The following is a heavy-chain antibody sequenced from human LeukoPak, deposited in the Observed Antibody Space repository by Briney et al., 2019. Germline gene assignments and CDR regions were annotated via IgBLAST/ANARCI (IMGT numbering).Heavy chain of an antibody. Sequence: SETLSLTCTVSGGSISSYYWSWIRQPPGKGLEWIGYIYYSGSTNYNPSLKSRVTISVDTSKNQFSLKLSSVTAADTAVYYCARRGYYDSSGYYYPWGQGTLVTVSS. J-gene: IGHJ5*02. CDR2: IYYSGST. D-gene: IGHD3-22*01. CDR3: ARRGYYDSSGYYYP. CDR1: GGSISSYY. V-gene: IGHV4-59*08.